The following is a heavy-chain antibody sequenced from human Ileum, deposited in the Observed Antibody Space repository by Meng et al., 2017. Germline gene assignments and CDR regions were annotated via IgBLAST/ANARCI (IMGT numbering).Heavy chain of an antibody. J-gene: IGHJ4*02. CDR3: ARGPGRGSGSGSFDY. CDR2: IYSSGST. V-gene: IGHV4-31*01. D-gene: IGHD3-10*01. Sequence: GQLEESGPGLVKPSQTLSLTCPVSGGSISSGGFYWSWIRQHPGKGLEWIGYIYSSGSTYYNPSLKSLVSISVDTSKNQFSLKLSSVTAADTAVYYCARGPGRGSGSGSFDYWGQGTLVTVSS. CDR1: GGSISSGGFY.